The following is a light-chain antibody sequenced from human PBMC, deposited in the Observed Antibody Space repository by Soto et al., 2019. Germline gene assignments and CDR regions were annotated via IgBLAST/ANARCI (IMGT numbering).Light chain of an antibody. Sequence: EIVLTQSAVALSLSPLERATLSCTASQSVSSSYLAWYQQKPGQAPRRLIYGASSRATGIPDRFSGSGSGTDFTLTISRLEPEDFAVYYCQQYGSSWMFGQGTKVDIK. CDR3: QQYGSSWM. V-gene: IGKV3-20*01. J-gene: IGKJ1*01. CDR2: GAS. CDR1: QSVSSSY.